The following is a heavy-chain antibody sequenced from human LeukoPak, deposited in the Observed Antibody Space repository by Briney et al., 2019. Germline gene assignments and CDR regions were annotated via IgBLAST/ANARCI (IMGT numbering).Heavy chain of an antibody. CDR3: AKVPGLMVYDP. Sequence: GGSLRLSCAASGFTFSSYDMHWVRQAPGKGLEWVSAIGTAGDTYYPGSVKGRFTISRENAKNSLYLQMNSLRAGDTAVYYCAKVPGLMVYDPWGQGTLVTVSS. D-gene: IGHD2-8*01. J-gene: IGHJ5*02. V-gene: IGHV3-13*01. CDR1: GFTFSSYD. CDR2: IGTAGDT.